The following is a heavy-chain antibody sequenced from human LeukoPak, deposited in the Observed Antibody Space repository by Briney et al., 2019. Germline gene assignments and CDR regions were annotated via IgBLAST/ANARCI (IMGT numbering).Heavy chain of an antibody. D-gene: IGHD5-12*01. J-gene: IGHJ4*02. Sequence: ASVKVSCKASDYTFTSYGLSWVRQAPGQGLEWMGWISTYNGNTSCAQKLQGRVTMTTDTSTSTAYMELRSLRYDDTAVYYCAREYPIVARSSPLDYWGQGTLVTVSS. CDR1: DYTFTSYG. CDR2: ISTYNGNT. V-gene: IGHV1-18*01. CDR3: AREYPIVARSSPLDY.